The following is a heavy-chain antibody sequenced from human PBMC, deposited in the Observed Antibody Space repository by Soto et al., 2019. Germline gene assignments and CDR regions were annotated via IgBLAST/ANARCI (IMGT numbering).Heavy chain of an antibody. D-gene: IGHD3-3*01. CDR3: SRIGLTIFGLGKMGAFDI. CDR2: ISAYNGNT. Sequence: ASVKVSCKASGYTFTSYGISWVRQAPGQGLERMGWISAYNGNTNYAQKLQGRVTMTTDTSTSTAYMELRSLRSDDTAVYYCSRIGLTIFGLGKMGAFDIWGQGTMVTGSS. J-gene: IGHJ3*02. V-gene: IGHV1-18*01. CDR1: GYTFTSYG.